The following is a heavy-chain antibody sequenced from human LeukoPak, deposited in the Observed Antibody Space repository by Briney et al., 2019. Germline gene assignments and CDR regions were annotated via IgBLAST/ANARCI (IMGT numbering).Heavy chain of an antibody. J-gene: IGHJ3*02. Sequence: ASVKVSCKASGYTFTNYDINWVRQATGQGREWMGYMNPNSGNTGYAQKFQGRVTITRNTSISTAYMELSSLRSEDTAVYYCVLRRDAFDIWGQGTMVTVSS. CDR2: MNPNSGNT. CDR3: VLRRDAFDI. V-gene: IGHV1-8*03. CDR1: GYTFTNYD.